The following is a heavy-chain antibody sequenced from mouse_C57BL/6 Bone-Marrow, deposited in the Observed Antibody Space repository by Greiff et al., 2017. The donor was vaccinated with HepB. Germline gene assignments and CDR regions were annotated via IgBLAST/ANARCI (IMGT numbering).Heavy chain of an antibody. CDR3: ARVITTGSYWYFDV. CDR1: GYTFTSYW. CDR2: IHPNSGST. J-gene: IGHJ1*03. V-gene: IGHV1-64*01. D-gene: IGHD2-4*01. Sequence: QVQLQQPGAELVKPGASVTLSCKASGYTFTSYWMHWVKQRPGQGLEWIGMIHPNSGSTNYNEKFKSKATLTVDKSSSTAYMQLSSLTSEDSAVYYGARVITTGSYWYFDVWGTGTTVTVSS.